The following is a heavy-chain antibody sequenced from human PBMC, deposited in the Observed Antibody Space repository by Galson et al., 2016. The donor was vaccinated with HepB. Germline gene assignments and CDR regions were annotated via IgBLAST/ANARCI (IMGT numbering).Heavy chain of an antibody. CDR2: ISPHIAYT. CDR3: ARVLLPAGFHPDGFDL. Sequence: SVKVSCKASGYTFTSYGISWVRQAPGQGLEWVGWISPHIAYTKYAQKFQGRVTMTTDTSTNTGYMEVTSLRSDDTAVYYCARVLLPAGFHPDGFDLWGQGTMDTVSS. V-gene: IGHV1-18*01. J-gene: IGHJ3*01. CDR1: GYTFTSYG. D-gene: IGHD2-2*01.